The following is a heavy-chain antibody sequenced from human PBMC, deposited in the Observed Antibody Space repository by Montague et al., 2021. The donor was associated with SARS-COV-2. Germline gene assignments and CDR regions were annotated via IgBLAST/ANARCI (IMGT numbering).Heavy chain of an antibody. D-gene: IGHD3-3*01. J-gene: IGHJ6*02. CDR2: ISYEGSIT. CDR1: GFTFNNYA. V-gene: IGHV3-30*04. Sequence: SLRLSCAASGFTFNNYAMHWVRQAPGKGLEWVALISYEGSITHYTDSLKGRFTISRDSSKNTLSLQMKSLRVEDTAVYYCARAQMFEVVTLYHGMDVWGQGTTVTVSS. CDR3: ARAQMFEVVTLYHGMDV.